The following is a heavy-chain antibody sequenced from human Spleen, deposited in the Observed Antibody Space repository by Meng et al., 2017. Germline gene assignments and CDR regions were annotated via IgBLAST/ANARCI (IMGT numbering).Heavy chain of an antibody. Sequence: GSLRLSCAASGFTFSSYAMSWVRQAPGKGLEWIGEINHGGSTNYTPSLKSRVTMSVDTSNNQISLKLSSVTAADTAVYYCARGGLRYFDWTNWFDPWGQGTLVTVSS. CDR3: ARGGLRYFDWTNWFDP. D-gene: IGHD3-9*01. CDR1: GFTFSSYA. J-gene: IGHJ5*02. CDR2: INHGGST. V-gene: IGHV4-34*01.